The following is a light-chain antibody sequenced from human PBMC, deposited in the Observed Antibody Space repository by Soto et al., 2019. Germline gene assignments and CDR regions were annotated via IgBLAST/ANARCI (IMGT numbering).Light chain of an antibody. V-gene: IGLV1-40*01. Sequence: QSVLTQPPSVSGAPGQRVTISCTGGSSNIGAPYDVHWYQHLPGTAPKLLIYNNNNRPTGVPDRVSASRSGASASLAISGLQAEDEADYYCQSYDYSLGGVVEFGGGTKLTVL. CDR1: SSNIGAPYD. CDR2: NNN. J-gene: IGLJ2*01. CDR3: QSYDYSLGGVVE.